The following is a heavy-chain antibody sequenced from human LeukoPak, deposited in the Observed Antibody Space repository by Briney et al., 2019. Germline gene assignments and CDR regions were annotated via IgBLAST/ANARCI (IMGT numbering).Heavy chain of an antibody. CDR1: GFTFSNAW. Sequence: PGGSLRLSCAASGFTFSNAWMSWVRQAPGKGLEWVGRIKSKTDGGTTDYAAPVKGRFTISRDDSKNTLYLQMNSLKTEDTAVYYCTTDLSLVRGYFQHWGQGTLVTVSS. CDR2: IKSKTDGGTT. J-gene: IGHJ1*01. D-gene: IGHD6-13*01. CDR3: TTDLSLVRGYFQH. V-gene: IGHV3-15*01.